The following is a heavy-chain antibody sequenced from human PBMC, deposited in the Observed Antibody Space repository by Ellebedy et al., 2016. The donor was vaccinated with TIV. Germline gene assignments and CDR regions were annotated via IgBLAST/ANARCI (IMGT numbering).Heavy chain of an antibody. CDR3: ARAPCSITTCYLRGQFDL. CDR2: INTKTGNP. D-gene: IGHD2-2*01. J-gene: IGHJ5*02. Sequence: AASVKVSCKASGYSLNTYAMNWVRQAPGQGLEWMGWINTKTGNPMYAQGFPGRFVFSVDTAVNTAYLQITGLRADDTAFYFCARAPCSITTCYLRGQFDLWGQGTLVTVSS. V-gene: IGHV7-4-1*02. CDR1: GYSLNTYA.